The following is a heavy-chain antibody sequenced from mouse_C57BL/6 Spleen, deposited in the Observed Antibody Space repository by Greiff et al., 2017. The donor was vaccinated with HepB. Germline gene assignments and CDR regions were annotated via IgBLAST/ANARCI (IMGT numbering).Heavy chain of an antibody. D-gene: IGHD1-1*01. J-gene: IGHJ2*01. CDR2: ISYDGSN. CDR1: GYSITSGYY. V-gene: IGHV3-6*01. Sequence: ESGPGLVKPSQSLSLTCSVTGYSITSGYYWNWIRQFPGNKLEWMGYISYDGSNNYNPSLKNRISITRDTSKNQFFLKLNSVTTEDTATYYCARENYGSSPLFDYWGQGTTLTVSS. CDR3: ARENYGSSPLFDY.